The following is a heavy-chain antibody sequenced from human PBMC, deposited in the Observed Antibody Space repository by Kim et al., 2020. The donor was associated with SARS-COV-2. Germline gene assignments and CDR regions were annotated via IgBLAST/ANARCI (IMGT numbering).Heavy chain of an antibody. CDR1: GGSFSGYY. Sequence: SETLSLTCAVYGGSFSGYYWSWIRQPPGKGLEWIGEINHSGSTNYNPSLKSRVTISVDTSKNQFSLKLSSVTAADTAVYYCARARRQGLGQYFDYWGQGT. V-gene: IGHV4-34*01. CDR3: ARARRQGLGQYFDY. D-gene: IGHD6-19*01. CDR2: INHSGST. J-gene: IGHJ4*02.